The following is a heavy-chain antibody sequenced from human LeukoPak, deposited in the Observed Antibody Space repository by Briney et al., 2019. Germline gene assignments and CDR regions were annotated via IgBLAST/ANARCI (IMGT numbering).Heavy chain of an antibody. Sequence: ASVKVSCKASGYTFTGYYMHWVRQAPGQGLEWMGWINPNSGGTNYAQKFQGGVTMTRDTSISTAYMELSRLRSDDTAVYYCARAYCSGGSCYSGKRFDPWGQGTLVTVSS. J-gene: IGHJ5*02. CDR2: INPNSGGT. D-gene: IGHD2-15*01. CDR1: GYTFTGYY. CDR3: ARAYCSGGSCYSGKRFDP. V-gene: IGHV1-2*02.